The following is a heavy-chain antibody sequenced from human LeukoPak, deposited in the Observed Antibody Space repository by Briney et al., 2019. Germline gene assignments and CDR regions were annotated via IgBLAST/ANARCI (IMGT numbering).Heavy chain of an antibody. J-gene: IGHJ4*02. Sequence: PGGSLRLSCAASGFIFNSYWMHWVRQAPGKGLVWVSGVNRDGRYTNYADAVKGRFTISRDNAKNTLYLQMNSLRAEDTAVYYCARDVKSAFDYWGQGTLATVSS. CDR3: ARDVKSAFDY. CDR1: GFIFNSYW. CDR2: VNRDGRYT. V-gene: IGHV3-74*01.